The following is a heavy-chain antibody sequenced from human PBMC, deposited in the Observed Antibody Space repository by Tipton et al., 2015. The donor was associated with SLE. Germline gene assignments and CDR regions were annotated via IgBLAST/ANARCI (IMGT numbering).Heavy chain of an antibody. J-gene: IGHJ4*02. D-gene: IGHD6-19*01. V-gene: IGHV4-39*07. CDR1: GGSISSSNYY. CDR2: IYYSGST. Sequence: TLSLTCTVSGGSISSSNYYWGWIRQPPGKGLEWIGSIYYSGSTYYNPSLKSRVSISVDTSKNQFSLKLTLVTAADTAVYYCARLTTSGWLDYWGQGTLVTVSS. CDR3: ARLTTSGWLDY.